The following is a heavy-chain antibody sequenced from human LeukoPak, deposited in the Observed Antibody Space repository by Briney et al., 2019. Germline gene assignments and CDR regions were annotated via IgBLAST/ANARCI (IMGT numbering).Heavy chain of an antibody. J-gene: IGHJ4*02. Sequence: GGSLRLSCAASGFSFSNYGMHWVRQAQGKGLEWVAVIWYDGSNKYYADSVKGRFTISRDNSKNTLYVQMSSLRAEDTAVYYCARSNNGGWGYCDYWGQGSLVTVSS. CDR2: IWYDGSNK. V-gene: IGHV3-33*01. D-gene: IGHD3-16*01. CDR3: ARSNNGGWGYCDY. CDR1: GFSFSNYG.